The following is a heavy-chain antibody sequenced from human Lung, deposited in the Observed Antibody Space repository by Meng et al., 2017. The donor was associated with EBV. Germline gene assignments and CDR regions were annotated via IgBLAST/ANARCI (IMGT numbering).Heavy chain of an antibody. Sequence: QITLKESGPTLVEPTQTLTLTCSFSGFSLNTNGMGVGWIRQPPGKALEWLALIYWDADKRYNPSLKNRVTITKDSTKNQVVLTMTNMDPVDTATYYCAHRKVNWGGILFDYWGQGTLVTVSS. CDR2: IYWDADK. D-gene: IGHD7-27*01. J-gene: IGHJ4*02. CDR1: GFSLNTNGMG. V-gene: IGHV2-5*02. CDR3: AHRKVNWGGILFDY.